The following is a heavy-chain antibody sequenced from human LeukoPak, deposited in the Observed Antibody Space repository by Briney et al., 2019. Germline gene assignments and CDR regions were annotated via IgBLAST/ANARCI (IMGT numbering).Heavy chain of an antibody. CDR1: VYTFTSYD. CDR2: MNPNSGNT. CDR3: ARGRRDYYDSSGYYEVDY. V-gene: IGHV1-8*01. J-gene: IGHJ4*02. Sequence: GASVKVTCKASVYTFTSYDINWVRQATGQGLAWMGWMNPNSGNTGYAQKFQGRVTMNRNTSISTAYMELSSLRSEDTAVYYCARGRRDYYDSSGYYEVDYWGQGTLVTVSS. D-gene: IGHD3-22*01.